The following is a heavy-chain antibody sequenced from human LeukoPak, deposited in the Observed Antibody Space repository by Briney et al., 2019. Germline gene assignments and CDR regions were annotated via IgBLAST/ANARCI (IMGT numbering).Heavy chain of an antibody. CDR2: ISAGGATK. CDR3: AKVSGSSYYMDV. V-gene: IGHV3-23*01. J-gene: IGHJ6*03. Sequence: GGSLSLSCAASAFLFSSYAMNWVRQAPGKGLEWVSAISAGGATKYYTDSVKGRFTISRDNSKNTLYLKMNSLRAEDTAVYYCAKVSGSSYYMDVWGKGTTVTVSS. CDR1: AFLFSSYA.